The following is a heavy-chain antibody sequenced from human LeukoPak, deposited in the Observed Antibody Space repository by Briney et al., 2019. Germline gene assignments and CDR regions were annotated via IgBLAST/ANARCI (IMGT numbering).Heavy chain of an antibody. CDR1: GFTFSSYW. V-gene: IGHV3-74*01. D-gene: IGHD2-2*01. Sequence: PGGSLRLSCAASGFTFSSYWMHWARQAPGKGLVSVSRINTDGSSTSYADSVKGRFTISRDNAKNTLYLQMNSLRAEDTAVYYCARDRIVVVPAAGGLFNWFDPWGQGTLVTVSS. CDR3: ARDRIVVVPAAGGLFNWFDP. CDR2: INTDGSST. J-gene: IGHJ5*02.